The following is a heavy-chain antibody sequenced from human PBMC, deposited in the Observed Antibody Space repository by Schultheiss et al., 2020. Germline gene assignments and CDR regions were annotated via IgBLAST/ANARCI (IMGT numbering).Heavy chain of an antibody. CDR3: ARFDGGWSRYYFDY. CDR2: IYYSGST. V-gene: IGHV4-59*01. CDR1: GGSLSVYS. D-gene: IGHD6-19*01. J-gene: IGHJ4*02. Sequence: SETLSLTCSVSGGSLSVYSWSWIRQPPGKGLEWIGYIYYSGSTNYNPSLKSRVTISVDTSKNQFSLKLSSVTAADTAVYYCARFDGGWSRYYFDYWGQGTLVTVSS.